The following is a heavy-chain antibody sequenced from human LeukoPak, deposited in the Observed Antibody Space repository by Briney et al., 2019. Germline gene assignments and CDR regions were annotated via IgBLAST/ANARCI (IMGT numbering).Heavy chain of an antibody. CDR2: INHSGST. D-gene: IGHD3-10*01. CDR1: GGSFSGYY. V-gene: IGHV4-34*01. J-gene: IGHJ4*02. Sequence: SETLSLTCAVYGGSFSGYYWSWIRQPPGKGLEWIGEINHSGSTNYSPSLKSRVTISVDTSKNQFSLKLSSVTAADTAVYYCARSMVRGVPFDYWGQGTLVTVSS. CDR3: ARSMVRGVPFDY.